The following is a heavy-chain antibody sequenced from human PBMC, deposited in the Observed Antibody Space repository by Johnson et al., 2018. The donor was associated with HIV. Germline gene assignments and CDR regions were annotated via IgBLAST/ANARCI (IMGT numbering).Heavy chain of an antibody. Sequence: QVQLVESGGGVVQPGGSLRLSCAASGFTFSSYGMHWVRQAPGKGLEWVAFIRYDGSNKYYADSVKGRFTISRDNFKNTLYLQMNSLRVEDTAVYYCARVEQLGAFDIWGQGTMVTVSS. CDR2: IRYDGSNK. CDR1: GFTFSSYG. D-gene: IGHD6-6*01. CDR3: ARVEQLGAFDI. J-gene: IGHJ3*02. V-gene: IGHV3-30*02.